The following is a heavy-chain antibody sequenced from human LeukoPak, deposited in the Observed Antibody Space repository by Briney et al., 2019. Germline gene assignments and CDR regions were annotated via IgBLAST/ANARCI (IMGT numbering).Heavy chain of an antibody. D-gene: IGHD2-2*01. CDR2: IRYDGSNK. Sequence: GGSLRLSCAASGFTCSSYGMHWLRQAPGKGLEWVAFIRYDGSNKYYADSVKGRFTISRDNSKNTLYLQMNSLRAEDTAFYYCAKGAFGYCSSTSCYADYWGQGTLVTVSS. CDR1: GFTCSSYG. V-gene: IGHV3-30*02. J-gene: IGHJ4*02. CDR3: AKGAFGYCSSTSCYADY.